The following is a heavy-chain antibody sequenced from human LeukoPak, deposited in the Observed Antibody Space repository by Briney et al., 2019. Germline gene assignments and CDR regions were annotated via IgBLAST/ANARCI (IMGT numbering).Heavy chain of an antibody. CDR1: GFTFSSYS. D-gene: IGHD6-6*01. CDR3: ARDSSSSSFEY. CDR2: ISSSSSFI. Sequence: GGSLRLSCAASGFTFSSYSMNWVRKAPGKGLEWVSSISSSSSFIYYAASVKGRFTISRDNAKHSLYLQMNSLRAEDTAVYYCARDSSSSSFEYWGQGTLVTVSS. V-gene: IGHV3-21*01. J-gene: IGHJ4*02.